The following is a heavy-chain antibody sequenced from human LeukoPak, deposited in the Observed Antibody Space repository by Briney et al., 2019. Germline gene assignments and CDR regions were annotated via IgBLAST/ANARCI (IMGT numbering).Heavy chain of an antibody. Sequence: QPGGSLRLSCAASGFTFSSSWMSWVRQAPGKGLEWVANTKPDGSEKFHVDSVKGRFTISRDNSKSSLSLQMNSLRAEDTAVYYCARYGLTAALDFWGQGTLVTVSS. CDR2: TKPDGSEK. J-gene: IGHJ4*02. D-gene: IGHD2-21*02. V-gene: IGHV3-7*01. CDR3: ARYGLTAALDF. CDR1: GFTFSSSW.